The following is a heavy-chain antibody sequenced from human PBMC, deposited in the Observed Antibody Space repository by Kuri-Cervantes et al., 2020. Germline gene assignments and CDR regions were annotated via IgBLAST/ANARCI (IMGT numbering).Heavy chain of an antibody. CDR1: GFTFSNYG. Sequence: GGSLRLSCAASGFTFSNYGMHWVRQAPGKGLEWVAVIWYDGSSKDYADSVKGRFTISRDNPKNTLYLQMNTLRAEDTAMYYCARELIVGGTRVGFDYWGQGTLVTVSS. CDR3: ARELIVGGTRVGFDY. V-gene: IGHV3-33*01. CDR2: IWYDGSSK. D-gene: IGHD1-26*01. J-gene: IGHJ4*02.